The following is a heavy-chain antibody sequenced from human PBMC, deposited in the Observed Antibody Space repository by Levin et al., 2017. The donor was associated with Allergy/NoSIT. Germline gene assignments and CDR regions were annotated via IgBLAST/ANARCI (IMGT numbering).Heavy chain of an antibody. D-gene: IGHD2/OR15-2a*01. V-gene: IGHV3-23*01. CDR1: GFTFSSPS. CDR3: AKDLGNPRRYFDF. Sequence: QSGESLKISCAASGFTFSSPSMSWVRQAPGKGLEWVSGITGTGGNDFYADSVKGRFTISRDNSKNTVNLQMNSLRAEDTAVYYCAKDLGNPRRYFDFWGQGALVTVSP. CDR2: ITGTGGND. J-gene: IGHJ4*02.